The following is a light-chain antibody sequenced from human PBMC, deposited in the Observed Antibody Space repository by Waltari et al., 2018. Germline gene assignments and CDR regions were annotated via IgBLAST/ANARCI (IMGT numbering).Light chain of an antibody. CDR1: RSTPGHHY. CDR2: RNN. J-gene: IGLJ3*02. V-gene: IGLV1-47*01. Sequence: QSVLPPPPSASGNPGQRLPILCSGCRSTPGHHYVNWYQQLPGTAPKLLIYRNNQRPSGGPDRFSGSKSGTSASLAISGLRSEDEADYYCAVWDDSLSGRVFGGGTKVTVL. CDR3: AVWDDSLSGRV.